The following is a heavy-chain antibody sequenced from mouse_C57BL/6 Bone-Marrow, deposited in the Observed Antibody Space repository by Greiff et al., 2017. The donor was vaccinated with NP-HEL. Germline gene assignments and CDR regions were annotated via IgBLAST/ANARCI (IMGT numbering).Heavy chain of an antibody. Sequence: DVMLVESGPGLAKPSQTLSLTCSVTGYSITSDYWNWIRKFPGNKLEYMGYISYSGSTYYNPSLKSRISITRDTSKNQYYLQLNSVTTEDTATDYCARSRYYGTYFDYWGQGTTLTVSS. CDR1: GYSITSDY. V-gene: IGHV3-8*01. CDR2: ISYSGST. D-gene: IGHD1-1*01. J-gene: IGHJ2*01. CDR3: ARSRYYGTYFDY.